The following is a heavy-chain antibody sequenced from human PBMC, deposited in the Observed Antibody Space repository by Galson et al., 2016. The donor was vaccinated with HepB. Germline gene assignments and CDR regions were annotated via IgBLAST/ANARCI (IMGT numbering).Heavy chain of an antibody. CDR3: ARDHYSHFDILAGYEGNWFDP. J-gene: IGHJ5*02. Sequence: LSLTCTVSGGSISSFYWSWIRQPPGKGLEWIGCIYYTGSTNYNPSLKSRVTISVDTSKNQFSLKLSSVTAADTAVYYCARDHYSHFDILAGYEGNWFDPWGQGTLVNVYS. CDR2: IYYTGST. CDR1: GGSISSFY. D-gene: IGHD3-9*01. V-gene: IGHV4-59*01.